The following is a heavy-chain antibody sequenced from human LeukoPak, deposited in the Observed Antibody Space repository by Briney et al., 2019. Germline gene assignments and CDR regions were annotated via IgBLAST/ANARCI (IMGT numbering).Heavy chain of an antibody. Sequence: PGGSLRLSCAASGFTFSSYGMHWVRQAPGKGLEWVAVIWYDGSNKYYADSVKGRFTISRDNSKNTLYLQMNSLRAEDTAVYYCATSYVTVTTPEPFDYWGQGTLVTVSS. CDR2: IWYDGSNK. J-gene: IGHJ4*02. D-gene: IGHD4-17*01. V-gene: IGHV3-30*02. CDR1: GFTFSSYG. CDR3: ATSYVTVTTPEPFDY.